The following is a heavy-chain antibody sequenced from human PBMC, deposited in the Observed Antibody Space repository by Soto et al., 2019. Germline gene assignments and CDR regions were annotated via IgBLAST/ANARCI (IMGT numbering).Heavy chain of an antibody. J-gene: IGHJ6*02. CDR1: SGATGRHSYS. CDR3: ARHPGYCSGGRCNGQYTLDV. CDR2: LYSDRDT. V-gene: IGHV4-39*01. Sequence: SETRSLTCIGTSGATGRHSYSWGWIRQPPGKGLEWIGTLYSDRDTYYTPSLKSRVTISADTSQNQFSLDLTSVTATDTAVYFCARHPGYCSGGRCNGQYTLDVWGQGTTVT. D-gene: IGHD2-15*01.